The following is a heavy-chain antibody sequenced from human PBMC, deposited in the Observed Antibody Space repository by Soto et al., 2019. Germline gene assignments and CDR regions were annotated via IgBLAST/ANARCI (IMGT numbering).Heavy chain of an antibody. V-gene: IGHV1-69*05. CDR3: ARGSSGWYDY. D-gene: IGHD6-19*01. J-gene: IGHJ4*02. CDR2: IIPRSGTS. CDR1: GDTFSTYT. Sequence: SVKVSCKASGDTFSTYTITWVRQAPGQGLEWMGGIIPRSGTSNYAQKFQGRVTMTRDTPISTVYMELSSLRSEDTAVYYCARGSSGWYDYWGQGTPVTVSS.